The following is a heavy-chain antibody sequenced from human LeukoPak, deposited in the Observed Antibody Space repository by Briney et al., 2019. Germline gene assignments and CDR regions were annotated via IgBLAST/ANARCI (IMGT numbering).Heavy chain of an antibody. CDR1: GFTFSGYW. CDR3: ARDAWPLTYCGGYGGCALDI. D-gene: IGHD2-21*01. CDR2: IKQDGSEQ. V-gene: IGHV3-7*01. Sequence: GGSLRLSCVASGFTFSGYWMTWARQAPGRGLEWVANIKQDGSEQFYVASVEGRFTITRDNTETSLYLEMNNLRVEDTALYFCARDAWPLTYCGGYGGCALDIWGRGTMVTVSS. J-gene: IGHJ3*02.